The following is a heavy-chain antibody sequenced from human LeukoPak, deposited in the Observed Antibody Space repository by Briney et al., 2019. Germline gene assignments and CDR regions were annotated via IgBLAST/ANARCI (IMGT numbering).Heavy chain of an antibody. CDR2: ISSSSSYI. V-gene: IGHV3-21*01. CDR3: ARSPGGIDAFDI. CDR1: GLTFSTSG. J-gene: IGHJ3*02. D-gene: IGHD2-2*01. Sequence: GGSLRLSCTASGLTFSTSGFNWVRQAPGKGLEWVSSISSSSSYIYYADSVKGRFTISRDNAKNSLYLQMNSLRAEDTAVYYCARSPGGIDAFDIWGQGTMVTVSS.